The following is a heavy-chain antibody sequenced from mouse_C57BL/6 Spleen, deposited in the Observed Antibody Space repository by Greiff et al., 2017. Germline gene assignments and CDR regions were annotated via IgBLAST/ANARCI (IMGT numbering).Heavy chain of an antibody. V-gene: IGHV1-15*01. CDR1: GYTFTDYE. Sequence: VKLMESGAELVRPGASVTLSCKASGYTFTDYEMHWVKQTPVHGLEWIGAIAPETGGTAYNQKFKGKAILTADKSSSTAYMELRSLTSEDSAVYYCTTGFLLRYSFAYWGQGTLVTVSA. J-gene: IGHJ3*01. CDR3: TTGFLLRYSFAY. CDR2: IAPETGGT. D-gene: IGHD1-1*01.